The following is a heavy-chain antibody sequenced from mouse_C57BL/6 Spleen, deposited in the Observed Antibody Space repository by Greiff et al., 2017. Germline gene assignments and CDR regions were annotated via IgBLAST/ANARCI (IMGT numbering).Heavy chain of an antibody. CDR1: GYSFTGYY. D-gene: IGHD2-3*01. CDR2: INPSTGGT. CDR3: ARAGNGYYV. J-gene: IGHJ3*02. Sequence: EVQLQQSGPELVKPGASVKISCKASGYSFTGYYMNWVKQSPEKSLEWIGEINPSTGGTTYNQKFKAKATLTVDKSASTAYRQLKSLTSEDSAVYYCARAGNGYYVWGQGTLVTVSA. V-gene: IGHV1-42*01.